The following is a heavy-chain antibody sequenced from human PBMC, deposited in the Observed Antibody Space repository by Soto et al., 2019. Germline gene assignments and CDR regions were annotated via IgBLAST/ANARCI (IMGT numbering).Heavy chain of an antibody. J-gene: IGHJ4*02. Sequence: PSETLSLTCTVSGASMGDYYGSWIRQSPGKGLEHIGYLHYSGSANYNPSLKSRVTISMDTSKNQFFLNLNSVPAAATAIYSCARSGHPFVGVVWGQGIPVTVSS. CDR1: GASMGDYY. CDR2: LHYSGSA. CDR3: ARSGHPFVGVV. V-gene: IGHV4-59*01. D-gene: IGHD1-26*01.